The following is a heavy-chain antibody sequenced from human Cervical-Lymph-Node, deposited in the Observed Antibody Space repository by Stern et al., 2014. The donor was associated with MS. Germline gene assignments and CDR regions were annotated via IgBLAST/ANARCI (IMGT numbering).Heavy chain of an antibody. CDR2: IDWDDDK. D-gene: IGHD3-3*01. V-gene: IGHV2-70*01. Sequence: QVTLKESGPALVKPTQTLTLTCAFSGFSLSTSGMCVTWIRQPPGKALEWLSLIDWDDDKYYSPSLKTRLTISKDTSKNQVVLTMTNMDPEDTGTYYCARTAAQLRFMEWHYYYGMDVWGQGTTVTVSS. J-gene: IGHJ6*02. CDR3: ARTAAQLRFMEWHYYYGMDV. CDR1: GFSLSTSGMC.